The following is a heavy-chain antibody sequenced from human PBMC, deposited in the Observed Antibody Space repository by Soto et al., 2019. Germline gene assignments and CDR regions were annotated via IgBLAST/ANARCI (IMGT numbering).Heavy chain of an antibody. CDR2: IIPILGIA. CDR1: GGTFSSYT. Sequence: SVKVSCKASGGTFSSYTISWVRQAPGQGLEWMGRIIPILGIANYAQKFQGRVTITADKSTSTAYMELSSLRSEDTAVYYCARGPRGCSGGSCYSRGGLVYWGQGTLVTVSS. CDR3: ARGPRGCSGGSCYSRGGLVY. V-gene: IGHV1-69*02. D-gene: IGHD2-15*01. J-gene: IGHJ4*02.